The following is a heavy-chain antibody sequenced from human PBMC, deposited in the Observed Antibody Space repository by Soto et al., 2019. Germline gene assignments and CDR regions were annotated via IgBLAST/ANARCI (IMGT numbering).Heavy chain of an antibody. Sequence: ASVKVSCKTSGNTLTSFYIHWVRQAPGQGLEWVGRLSPTTGGTNYAQHFQGRVTVTGDMSTFTAYMELSSLIYEDTAVYYCARPPGYVTDWYYFDTWGQGTQVTVSS. V-gene: IGHV1-2*02. CDR2: LSPTTGGT. J-gene: IGHJ4*02. D-gene: IGHD3-9*01. CDR1: GNTLTSFY. CDR3: ARPPGYVTDWYYFDT.